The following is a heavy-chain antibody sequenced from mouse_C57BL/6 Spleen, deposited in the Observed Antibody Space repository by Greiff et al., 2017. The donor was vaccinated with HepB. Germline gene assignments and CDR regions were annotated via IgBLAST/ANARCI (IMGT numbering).Heavy chain of an antibody. V-gene: IGHV5-4*03. Sequence: EVKVEESGGGLVKPGGSLKLSCAASGFTFSSYAMSWVRQTPEKRLEWVATISDGGSYTYYPDNVKGRFTISRDNAKNNLYLQMSHLKSEDTAMYYCARSLLLSYYYYAMDYWGQGTSVTVSS. J-gene: IGHJ4*01. CDR2: ISDGGSYT. CDR3: ARSLLLSYYYYAMDY. D-gene: IGHD1-1*01. CDR1: GFTFSSYA.